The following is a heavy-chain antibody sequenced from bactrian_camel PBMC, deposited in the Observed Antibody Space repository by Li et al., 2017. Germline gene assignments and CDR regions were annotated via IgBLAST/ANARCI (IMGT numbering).Heavy chain of an antibody. Sequence: VQLVESGGGLVQAGGSLNLSCAATGNFNRMNCMGWFRQTPGKERELVSTIRKDGSTTYADSVKGRFAISRDDAKNAWYLQMNSLTIDDTGVYYCAACGTAYQGQGTQVTVS. V-gene: IGHV3S53*01. CDR2: IRKDGST. J-gene: IGHJ4*01. CDR1: GNFNRMNC.